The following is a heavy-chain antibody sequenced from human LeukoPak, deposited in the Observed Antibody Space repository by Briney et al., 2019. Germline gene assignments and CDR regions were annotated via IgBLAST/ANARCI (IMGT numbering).Heavy chain of an antibody. CDR2: ISGSGGST. Sequence: GGSLRPSCAASGFTFSSYAMSWVRQAPGKGLEWVSAISGSGGSTYYADSVKGRFTISRDNSKNTLYLQMNSLRAEDTAVYYCAKVLGSPTYYFDYWGQGTLVTVSS. J-gene: IGHJ4*02. CDR1: GFTFSSYA. V-gene: IGHV3-23*01. CDR3: AKVLGSPTYYFDY. D-gene: IGHD2-21*01.